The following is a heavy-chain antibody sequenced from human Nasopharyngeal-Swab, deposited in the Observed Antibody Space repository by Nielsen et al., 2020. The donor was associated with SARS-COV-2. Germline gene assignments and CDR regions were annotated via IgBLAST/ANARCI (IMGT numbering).Heavy chain of an antibody. V-gene: IGHV3-9*01. CDR1: GFTFDDYA. Sequence: GGSLRLSCAASGFTFDDYAMHWVRQAPGKGLEWVSGISWNSGSIGYADSVKGRFTISRDNAKNSLYLQMNSLRAEDTALYYCAKDNGGDPYYYDSSGQLGLNRFDPWGQGTLVTVSS. D-gene: IGHD3-22*01. J-gene: IGHJ5*02. CDR2: ISWNSGSI. CDR3: AKDNGGDPYYYDSSGQLGLNRFDP.